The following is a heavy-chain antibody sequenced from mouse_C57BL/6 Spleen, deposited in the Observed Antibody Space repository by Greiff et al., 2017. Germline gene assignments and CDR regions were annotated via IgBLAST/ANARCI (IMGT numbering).Heavy chain of an antibody. D-gene: IGHD1-1*01. V-gene: IGHV1-72*01. J-gene: IGHJ1*03. CDR3: ARHYYGSSYASYFDV. Sequence: VQLQQPGAELVKPGASVQLSCKASGYTFTSYWMHWVTQRPGRGLEWIGRIDPNSGGTKYNEKFKSKATLTVDKPSSTAYMQLSSLTSEDSAVYYCARHYYGSSYASYFDVWGTGTTVTVSS. CDR2: IDPNSGGT. CDR1: GYTFTSYW.